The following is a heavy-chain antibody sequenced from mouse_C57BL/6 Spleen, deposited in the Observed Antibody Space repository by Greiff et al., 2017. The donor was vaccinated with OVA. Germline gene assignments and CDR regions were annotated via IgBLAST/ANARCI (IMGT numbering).Heavy chain of an antibody. D-gene: IGHD2-4*01. CDR3: ARDDYDVGYYFDY. V-gene: IGHV1-81*01. J-gene: IGHJ2*01. Sequence: VKLQESGAELARPGASVKLSCKASGYTFTSYGISWVKQRTGQGLEWIGEIYPRSGNTYYNEKFKGKATLTADKSSSTAYMELRSLTSEDSAVYFCARDDYDVGYYFDYWGQGTTLTVSS. CDR2: IYPRSGNT. CDR1: GYTFTSYG.